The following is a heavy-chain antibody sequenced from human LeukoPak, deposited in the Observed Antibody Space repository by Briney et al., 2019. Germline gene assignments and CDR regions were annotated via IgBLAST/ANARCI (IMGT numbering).Heavy chain of an antibody. CDR1: GFTFSSYW. V-gene: IGHV3-74*01. CDR3: ASGYYYSVMDV. J-gene: IGHJ6*02. CDR2: IDGDGSST. Sequence: GGSLRLSCAASGFTFSSYWMHWVRQAPGKGLVWVSRIDGDGSSTSYADSVKGRFTISRDNVKNTLYLKMNSLRGEDTAVYYYASGYYYSVMDVWGQGTTVTVSS.